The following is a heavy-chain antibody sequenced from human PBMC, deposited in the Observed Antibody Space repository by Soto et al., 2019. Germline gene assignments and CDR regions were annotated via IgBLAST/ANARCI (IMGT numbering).Heavy chain of an antibody. D-gene: IGHD3-16*01. CDR1: GFTFSSYS. CDR3: ARGAVMPDS. Sequence: GGSLRLSCAASGFTFSSYSMNWVRQAPGKGLEWVSSISASGGSTFYADSVKGRFTISRDSSKNTLYLQMNSLRAEDTAVYYCARGAVMPDSWGQGTLVTVSS. J-gene: IGHJ4*02. V-gene: IGHV3-23*01. CDR2: ISASGGST.